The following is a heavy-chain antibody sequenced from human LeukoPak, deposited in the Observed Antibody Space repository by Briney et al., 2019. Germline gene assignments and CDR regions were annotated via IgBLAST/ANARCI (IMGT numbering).Heavy chain of an antibody. V-gene: IGHV4-34*01. CDR3: ARGRVVVVAANNWFDP. D-gene: IGHD2-15*01. Sequence: PSETLSLTCAVYGGSFSGYYWSWIRQPPGKGLEWIGEINHSGSTNYNPPLKSRVTISVDTSKNQFSLKLSSVTAADTAVYYCARGRVVVVAANNWFDPWGQGTLVTVSS. CDR2: INHSGST. CDR1: GGSFSGYY. J-gene: IGHJ5*02.